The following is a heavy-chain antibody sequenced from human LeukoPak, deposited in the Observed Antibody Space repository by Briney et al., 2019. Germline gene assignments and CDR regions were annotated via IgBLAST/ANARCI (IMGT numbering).Heavy chain of an antibody. CDR3: ARQPRVLRFLEWLLYSWFDP. D-gene: IGHD3-3*01. Sequence: PSETLSLTCTVPGGSISSSSYYWGWIRQPPGNGLEWIGSIYYSGSTYYNPSLKSRVTISVDTSKNQFSLKLSSVTAADTAVYYCARQPRVLRFLEWLLYSWFDPWGQGTLVTVSS. CDR1: GGSISSSSYY. J-gene: IGHJ5*02. V-gene: IGHV4-39*01. CDR2: IYYSGST.